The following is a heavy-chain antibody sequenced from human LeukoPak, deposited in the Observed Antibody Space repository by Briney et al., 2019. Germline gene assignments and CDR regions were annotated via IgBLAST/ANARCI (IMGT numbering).Heavy chain of an antibody. CDR1: GFTFSSYS. Sequence: GGSLRLSCAASGFTFSSYSMNWVRQAPGKGLEWVSSISSSSNYIYYADSVKGRFTISRDNAKNSLYLQMNSLRTEDTAVYYCARGRGYEFDAFDIWGQGTMVTVSS. V-gene: IGHV3-21*01. J-gene: IGHJ3*02. CDR2: ISSSSNYI. CDR3: ARGRGYEFDAFDI. D-gene: IGHD5-12*01.